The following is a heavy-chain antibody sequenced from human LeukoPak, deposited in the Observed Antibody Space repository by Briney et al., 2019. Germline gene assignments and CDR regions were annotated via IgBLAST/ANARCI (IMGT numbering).Heavy chain of an antibody. CDR1: GVSIISSHW. Sequence: SGTLSLTCAFSGVSIISSHWWSWARQSPGKGLDWIGEIYHSGTTNYNPSLKSRVTMSVDKSKKRFSLNLSSVTAADTAVYYCATYFYGDYASYYFDRWGQGTLVTVSS. CDR2: IYHSGTT. CDR3: ATYFYGDYASYYFDR. V-gene: IGHV4-4*02. J-gene: IGHJ4*02. D-gene: IGHD4-17*01.